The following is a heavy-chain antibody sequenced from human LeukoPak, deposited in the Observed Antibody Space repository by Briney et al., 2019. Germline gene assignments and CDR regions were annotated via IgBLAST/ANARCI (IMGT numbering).Heavy chain of an antibody. J-gene: IGHJ4*02. CDR1: GYTFTSYG. CDR2: ISAYNGNT. D-gene: IGHD1-1*01. Sequence: ASVKVSCKASGYTFTSYGITRVRQPPGPGLEWMGWISAYNGNTNYAHKVQGRVTMTTDTSTSTAYMELRSLRSDDTAVYYCARIEGYRTSIRDYWGQGTLVTVSS. V-gene: IGHV1-18*04. CDR3: ARIEGYRTSIRDY.